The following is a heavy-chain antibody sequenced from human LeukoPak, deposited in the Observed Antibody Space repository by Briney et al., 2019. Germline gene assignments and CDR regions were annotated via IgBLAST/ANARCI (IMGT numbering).Heavy chain of an antibody. CDR3: ARVLLWFGELSDAFDI. J-gene: IGHJ3*02. CDR1: GFTFSSYS. V-gene: IGHV3-21*01. Sequence: GGSLRLSCAASGFTFSSYSMNWVRQAPGKGLEWVSSISSSSSYIYYADSVKGRFTISRDNAKNSLYLQMNSLRAEDTAVNYCARVLLWFGELSDAFDIWGQGTMVTVSS. CDR2: ISSSSSYI. D-gene: IGHD3-10*01.